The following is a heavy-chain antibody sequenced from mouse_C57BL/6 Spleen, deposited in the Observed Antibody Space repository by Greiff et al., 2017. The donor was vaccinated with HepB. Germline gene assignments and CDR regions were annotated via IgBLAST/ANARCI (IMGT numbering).Heavy chain of an antibody. CDR2: IHPNSGST. CDR1: GYTFTSYW. Sequence: QVQLQQPGAELVKPGASVKLSCKASGYTFTSYWMHWVKQRPGQGLEWIGMIHPNSGSTNYNEKFKSKATLTVDKSSSTAYMQLSSLTSEDSAVYYCARYGAYYYGSSPYWYFDVWGTGTTVTVSS. J-gene: IGHJ1*03. CDR3: ARYGAYYYGSSPYWYFDV. V-gene: IGHV1-64*01. D-gene: IGHD1-1*01.